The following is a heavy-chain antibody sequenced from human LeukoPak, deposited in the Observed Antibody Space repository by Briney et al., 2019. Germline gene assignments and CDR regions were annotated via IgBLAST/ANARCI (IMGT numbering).Heavy chain of an antibody. D-gene: IGHD2-15*01. J-gene: IGHJ4*02. CDR2: IYPGDSDT. Sequence: GESLKISCKGSGYSFTSYWIGWVRQMPGKGLEWMGIIYPGDSDTRYSPSFQGQVTISADKSISTAYLQWSSLKASDTAMYYCARHQSATNIIINFDYWGQGTLVTVSS. CDR3: ARHQSATNIIINFDY. V-gene: IGHV5-51*01. CDR1: GYSFTSYW.